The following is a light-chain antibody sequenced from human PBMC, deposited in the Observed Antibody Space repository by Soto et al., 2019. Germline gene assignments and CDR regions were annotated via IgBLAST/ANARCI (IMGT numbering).Light chain of an antibody. V-gene: IGLV2-14*01. Sequence: QSALTQPASVSGSPGQSITISSTGTSSDVGAYIYVSWYQHQPGKAPKLMIYEVSNRPSGVSNRFSGSKSGNTASLTISGLQAEDEADYYCSSYTSSSTLYVFGTGTKVTVL. CDR1: SSDVGAYIY. CDR2: EVS. J-gene: IGLJ1*01. CDR3: SSYTSSSTLYV.